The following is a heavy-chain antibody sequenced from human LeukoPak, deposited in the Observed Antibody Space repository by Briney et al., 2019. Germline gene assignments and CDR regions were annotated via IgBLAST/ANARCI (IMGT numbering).Heavy chain of an antibody. Sequence: SETLSLTCTVSGGSLSSYYWSWIRQPPGKGLEWIGYIYYSGSTNYNPSLKSRVTISVDTSKNQFSLKLSSVTAADTAVYYCARGAATAATPFDYWGQGTLVTVSS. CDR3: ARGAATAATPFDY. D-gene: IGHD2-2*02. V-gene: IGHV4-59*01. J-gene: IGHJ4*02. CDR2: IYYSGST. CDR1: GGSLSSYY.